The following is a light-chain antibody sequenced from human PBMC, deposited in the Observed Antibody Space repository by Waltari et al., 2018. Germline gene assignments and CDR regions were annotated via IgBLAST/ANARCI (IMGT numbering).Light chain of an antibody. CDR1: NIADKS. V-gene: IGLV3-21*04. J-gene: IGLJ1*01. Sequence: SYVLTQAPPVSVAPGETARITCGGNNIADKSVRWYQQKPGQAPVLVIFYDSDRPSGIPERFSGSNSGNTATLTISRAEAGDEADYYCQVWDTSSDLSVFGTGTKVTVL. CDR2: YDS. CDR3: QVWDTSSDLSV.